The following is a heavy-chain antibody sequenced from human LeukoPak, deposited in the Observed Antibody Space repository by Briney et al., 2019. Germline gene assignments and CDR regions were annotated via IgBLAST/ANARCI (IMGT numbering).Heavy chain of an antibody. V-gene: IGHV3-23*01. J-gene: IGHJ4*02. CDR3: AKDYYGSGSYFDY. CDR2: ISGSGGST. Sequence: GGSLRLSCADSGFTFSSYAMSWVRQAPGKGLEWVSAISGSGGSTYYADSVKGRFTISRDNSKNTLYLQMNSLRAEDTAVYYCAKDYYGSGSYFDYWGQGTLVTVSS. CDR1: GFTFSSYA. D-gene: IGHD3-10*01.